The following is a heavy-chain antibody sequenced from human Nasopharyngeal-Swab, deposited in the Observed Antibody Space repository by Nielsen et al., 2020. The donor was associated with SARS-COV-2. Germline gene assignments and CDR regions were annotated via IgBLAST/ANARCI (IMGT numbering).Heavy chain of an antibody. D-gene: IGHD6-13*01. CDR2: IYYSGST. V-gene: IGHV4-39*01. Sequence: GSLRLSCTVSGRSISSSSSYWGWIRQPPGKGLEWVGSIYYSGSTYYTPSLESRVTISVDTSKNQFSLNLSSVTAADTAVYYCARRESSSWYIYAFDIWGQGTMVTVSS. CDR1: GRSISSSSSY. J-gene: IGHJ3*02. CDR3: ARRESSSWYIYAFDI.